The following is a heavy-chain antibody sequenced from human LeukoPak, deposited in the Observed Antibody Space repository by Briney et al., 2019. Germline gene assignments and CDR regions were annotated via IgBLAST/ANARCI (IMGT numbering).Heavy chain of an antibody. CDR1: GFSLSTSGVG. J-gene: IGHJ3*02. CDR3: ARSGNTRAFDI. V-gene: IGHV2-5*02. D-gene: IGHD4-23*01. Sequence: SGPTLVKPTHTLTLTCTFSGFSLSTSGVGVGWIRQPPVKTLEWLALIYWDNDKRYSPSLKSRLTITKDTSKNQVVLTMTNMDPVDTATYYCARSGNTRAFDIWGQGTMVTVSP. CDR2: IYWDNDK.